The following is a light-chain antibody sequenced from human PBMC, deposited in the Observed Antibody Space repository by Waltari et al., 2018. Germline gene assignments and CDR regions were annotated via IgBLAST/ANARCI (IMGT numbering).Light chain of an antibody. CDR1: QAIDND. J-gene: IGKJ4*01. CDR2: YAS. V-gene: IGKV1-16*01. CDR3: QHYHSDPLT. Sequence: DIQITQSPSSLSASVGDTITITCRASQAIDNDLAWYQQKSGTAPRPLIYYASNLQTGVPSRFGGSGDETDFTLTIRSLHPDDCATYDCQHYHSDPLTFGGGTKVEIK.